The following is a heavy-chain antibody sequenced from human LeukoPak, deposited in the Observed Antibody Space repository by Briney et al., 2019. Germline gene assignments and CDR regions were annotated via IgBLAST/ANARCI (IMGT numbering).Heavy chain of an antibody. J-gene: IGHJ4*02. CDR2: INPSGGST. CDR3: ARDSFTRGSYSDY. CDR1: GYTFTSHG. Sequence: ASVKVSCKASGYTFTSHGISWVRQAPGQGLEWMGIINPSGGSTSYAQKFQGRVTMTRDTSTSTVYMELSSLRSEDTAVYYCARDSFTRGSYSDYWGQGTLVTVSS. D-gene: IGHD1-26*01. V-gene: IGHV1-46*01.